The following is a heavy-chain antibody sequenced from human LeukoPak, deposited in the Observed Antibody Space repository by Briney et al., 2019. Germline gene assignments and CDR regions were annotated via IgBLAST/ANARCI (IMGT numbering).Heavy chain of an antibody. D-gene: IGHD3-9*01. CDR3: ARDLTGEQEDDY. V-gene: IGHV3-23*01. Sequence: GGSLRLSCTASGFTLGGYAISWVRQAPGNWLELVSSISAGSEDSYYADYVQGRFTISRDNSKSTLYLKMNSLRADDTAVYYCARDLTGEQEDDYWGQGTLVTVSS. J-gene: IGHJ4*02. CDR1: GFTLGGYA. CDR2: ISAGSEDS.